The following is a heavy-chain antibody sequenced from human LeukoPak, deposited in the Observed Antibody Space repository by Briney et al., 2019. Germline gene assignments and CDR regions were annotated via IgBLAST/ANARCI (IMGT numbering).Heavy chain of an antibody. D-gene: IGHD3-9*01. CDR3: ARYVLRYFDWLPYYFDY. CDR2: ISSSGSTI. CDR1: GFTFSSYE. V-gene: IGHV3-48*03. J-gene: IGHJ4*02. Sequence: GGSLRLSCAASGFTFSSYEMNWVRQAPGKGLEWVSYISSSGSTIYYADSVKGRFTISRDNAKNSLYLQMNSLRAEDTAVYYCARYVLRYFDWLPYYFDYWGQGALVTVSS.